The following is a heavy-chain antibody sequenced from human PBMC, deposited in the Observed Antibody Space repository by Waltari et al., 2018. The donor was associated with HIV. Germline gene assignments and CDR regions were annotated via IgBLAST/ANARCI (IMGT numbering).Heavy chain of an antibody. CDR2: IMPIFGTP. D-gene: IGHD1-26*01. CDR1: GGTRRHS. Sequence: QVQLVQSGAEVKKPGSSVKVSCKATGGTRRHSFSWVRQAPGQGLEWLGWIMPIFGTPNYAQKFQGIVTISADESATSVYLEMKTLRSDDTATYFCACADRDQSGSYYIFDYWGQGSLVTVSS. J-gene: IGHJ4*02. CDR3: ACADRDQSGSYYIFDY. V-gene: IGHV1-69*01.